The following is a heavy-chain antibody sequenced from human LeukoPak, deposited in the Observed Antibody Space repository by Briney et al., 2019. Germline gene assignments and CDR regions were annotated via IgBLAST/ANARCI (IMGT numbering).Heavy chain of an antibody. J-gene: IGHJ4*02. CDR2: IYPGDSDA. Sequence: GESLKISCKGSGYNFNTYWIGWVRQMPGKGLELMGIIYPGDSDARYSPSFQGQVTISADKSISTAYLQWSSLKASDTAMYYCARQYTAMDPDYWGQGTLVTVSS. V-gene: IGHV5-51*01. CDR3: ARQYTAMDPDY. D-gene: IGHD5-18*01. CDR1: GYNFNTYW.